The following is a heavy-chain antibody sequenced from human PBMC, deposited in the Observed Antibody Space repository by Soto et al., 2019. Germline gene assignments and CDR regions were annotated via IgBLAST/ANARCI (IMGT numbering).Heavy chain of an antibody. CDR3: AIYCSGGSCYTGTVAFDI. V-gene: IGHV4-34*01. CDR2: INYSGST. Sequence: SETLSLTCAVYGGSFSGYYWSWIRQPPGKGLEWIGEINYSGSTNYNPSLKSRVTISVDTSKNQFSLKLSSVTAADTAVYYCAIYCSGGSCYTGTVAFDIWGQGTMVTVSS. J-gene: IGHJ3*02. D-gene: IGHD2-15*01. CDR1: GGSFSGYY.